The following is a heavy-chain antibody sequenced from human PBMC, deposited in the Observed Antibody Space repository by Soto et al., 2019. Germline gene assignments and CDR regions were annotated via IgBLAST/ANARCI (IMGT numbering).Heavy chain of an antibody. D-gene: IGHD1-20*01. J-gene: IGHJ6*02. V-gene: IGHV2-70*13. CDR2: IERDDDDK. Sequence: SGPTLVNPTETLTLTWTFSGFSLTSPGMCVSWIRQPPGKALEWLALIERDDDDKYYSTSLKTRLTISKDTRKNQVVLTMANMDPADTGTYYCARSIRGPRRFNGMDVWDQGTTVTVSS. CDR1: GFSLTSPGMC. CDR3: ARSIRGPRRFNGMDV.